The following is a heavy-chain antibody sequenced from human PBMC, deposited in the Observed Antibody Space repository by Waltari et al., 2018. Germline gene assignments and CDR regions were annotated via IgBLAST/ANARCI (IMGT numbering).Heavy chain of an antibody. V-gene: IGHV1-69-2*01. Sequence: EVQLVQSGSEVKKPGATVKISCKASGYTFTDYYMHWVQQAPGKGLEWMGRVDPEDGEKREAEKFKGRVTRTSDTSISTAYMELSRLRSDDTAVYYCARDYDGSGRRYYCDYWGQGTLVTVSS. J-gene: IGHJ4*02. CDR1: GYTFTDYY. CDR2: VDPEDGEK. D-gene: IGHD3-10*01. CDR3: ARDYDGSGRRYYCDY.